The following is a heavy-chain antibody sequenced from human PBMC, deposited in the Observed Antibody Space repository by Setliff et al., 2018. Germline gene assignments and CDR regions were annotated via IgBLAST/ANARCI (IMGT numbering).Heavy chain of an antibody. V-gene: IGHV1-18*01. CDR1: GYTFISYD. CDR2: INPNSGGT. CDR3: AREPIAVAVDHNWFDP. D-gene: IGHD6-19*01. Sequence: GASVKVSCKASGYTFISYDISWVRQAPGQGLEWMGWINPNSGGTNYAQKLQGRVTMTTDTSTSTAYMELRSLRSDDTAVYYCAREPIAVAVDHNWFDPWGQGTLVTVSS. J-gene: IGHJ5*02.